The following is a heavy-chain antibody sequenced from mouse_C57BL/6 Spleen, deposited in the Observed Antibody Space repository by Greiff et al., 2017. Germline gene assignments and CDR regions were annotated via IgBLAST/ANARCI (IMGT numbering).Heavy chain of an antibody. J-gene: IGHJ2*01. Sequence: VQLQQSGPELVKPGASVKISCKASGYSFTGYYMNWVKQSPEKSLEWIGEINPSTGGTTYNQKFKAKATLTVDKSSSTAYMQLKSLTSEDSAVYYCARLGGNYVLDYWGQGTTLTVSS. V-gene: IGHV1-42*01. D-gene: IGHD2-1*01. CDR2: INPSTGGT. CDR1: GYSFTGYY. CDR3: ARLGGNYVLDY.